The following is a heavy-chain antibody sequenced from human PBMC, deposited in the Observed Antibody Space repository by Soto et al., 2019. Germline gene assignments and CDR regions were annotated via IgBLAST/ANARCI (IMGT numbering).Heavy chain of an antibody. CDR3: ARESTDDFWSGYSFDY. CDR1: GGTFSSYT. CDR2: IIPILGIA. Sequence: SVKVSCKASGGTFSSYTISWVRQAPGQGLEWMGRIIPILGIANYAQKFQGRVTITADKSTSTAYMELSSLRSEDTAVYYCARESTDDFWSGYSFDYWGQGTLVTVSS. J-gene: IGHJ4*02. V-gene: IGHV1-69*04. D-gene: IGHD3-3*01.